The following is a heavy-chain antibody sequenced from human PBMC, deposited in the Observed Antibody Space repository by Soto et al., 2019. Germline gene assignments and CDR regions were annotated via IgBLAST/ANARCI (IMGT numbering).Heavy chain of an antibody. J-gene: IGHJ6*03. V-gene: IGHV1-8*01. CDR3: ASEIYYYGSGSHYYYYMDV. D-gene: IGHD3-10*01. CDR1: GYTFTSYD. Sequence: ASVKVSCKASGYTFTSYDINWVRQATGQGLEWMGWMNPNSGNTGYAQKFQGRVTMTGNTSISTAYMELSSLRSEDTAVYYCASEIYYYGSGSHYYYYMDVWGKGTTVTVSS. CDR2: MNPNSGNT.